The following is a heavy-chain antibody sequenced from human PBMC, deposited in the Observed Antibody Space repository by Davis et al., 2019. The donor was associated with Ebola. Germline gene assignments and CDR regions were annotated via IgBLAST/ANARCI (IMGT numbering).Heavy chain of an antibody. V-gene: IGHV3-9*01. J-gene: IGHJ4*02. Sequence: SLKISCAASGFTFDDYAMHWVRQAPGKGLEWVSGISWNTGRIGYADSMKGRFTISRNNAKNSLYLQMNSLRPEDTALYYCAKDRRGVVAAAGTGFDYWGQGTLVTVSS. CDR2: ISWNTGRI. CDR3: AKDRRGVVAAAGTGFDY. D-gene: IGHD6-13*01. CDR1: GFTFDDYA.